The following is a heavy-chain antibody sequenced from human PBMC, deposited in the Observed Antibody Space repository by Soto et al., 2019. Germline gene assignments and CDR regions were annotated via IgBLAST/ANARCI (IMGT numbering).Heavy chain of an antibody. J-gene: IGHJ3*02. Sequence: SGESLKISCKGSGYSFIHYWIAWVRQMPGKGLEWMGIIYPGDSDTRYSPSFQGQVTISADKSISTAYLQWGSLKASDTAMYYCATPRGDYYGGFDIWGQGTKVTVSS. CDR1: GYSFIHYW. CDR2: IYPGDSDT. CDR3: ATPRGDYYGGFDI. D-gene: IGHD2-21*02. V-gene: IGHV5-51*01.